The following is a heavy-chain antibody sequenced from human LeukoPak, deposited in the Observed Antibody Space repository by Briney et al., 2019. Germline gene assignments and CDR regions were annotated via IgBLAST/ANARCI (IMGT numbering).Heavy chain of an antibody. CDR3: ATHPAMVRGVIIYYYYYMDV. CDR1: GFTFSSYA. D-gene: IGHD3-10*01. CDR2: ISGSGGST. Sequence: QTGGSLRLSCAASGFTFSSYAMSWVRQAPGKGLEWVSDISGSGGSTYYADSVKGRFTISRDNSKNTLYLQMNSLRAEDTAVYYCATHPAMVRGVIIYYYYYMDVWGRGTTVTISS. J-gene: IGHJ6*03. V-gene: IGHV3-23*01.